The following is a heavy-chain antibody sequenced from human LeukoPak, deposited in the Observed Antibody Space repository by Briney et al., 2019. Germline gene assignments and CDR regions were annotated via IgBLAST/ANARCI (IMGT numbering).Heavy chain of an antibody. CDR2: IRKDGSDI. D-gene: IGHD3-10*01. V-gene: IGHV3-7*01. Sequence: GGSLRLSCAASGFTFSTYWMRWVRPAPGKGLEWVAKIRKDGSDIHYVDSVKGRFTISRDNAKNSLYLEMSSLRGEDTALYYCALTPDYYGSGSFDYWGQGTLVTVSS. CDR1: GFTFSTYW. J-gene: IGHJ4*02. CDR3: ALTPDYYGSGSFDY.